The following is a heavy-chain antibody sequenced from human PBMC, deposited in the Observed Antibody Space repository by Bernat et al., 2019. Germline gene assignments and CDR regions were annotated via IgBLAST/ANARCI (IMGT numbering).Heavy chain of an antibody. V-gene: IGHV1-8*01. CDR1: GYTFTNYD. CDR3: ARSAVVVVTGPVGGSDY. Sequence: QVQLVQSGAEVKKPGASVKVSCKASGYTFTNYDINWVRQATGQGLEWMGWMNPNSGNTGFAQKFQGRLTMTRNTSISTAYMELSSLRSDDTAVYYCARSAVVVVTGPVGGSDYWGQGTLVTVSS. J-gene: IGHJ4*02. CDR2: MNPNSGNT. D-gene: IGHD2-15*01.